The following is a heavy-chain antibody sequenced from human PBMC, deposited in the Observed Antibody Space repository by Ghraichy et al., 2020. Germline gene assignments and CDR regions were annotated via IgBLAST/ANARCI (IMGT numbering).Heavy chain of an antibody. V-gene: IGHV4-34*01. J-gene: IGHJ6*02. CDR1: GGSFSDYY. Sequence: SETLSLTCAVQGGSFSDYYWSWIRQPPGKGLEWIGEISHRGSTNYNPFLKSRVIISLDTSESQFSLRLSSVTAADTAVYYCARGKAWDTPVVRVSYYYYGMDVWGQGTTVTVSS. D-gene: IGHD5-18*01. CDR2: ISHRGST. CDR3: ARGKAWDTPVVRVSYYYYGMDV.